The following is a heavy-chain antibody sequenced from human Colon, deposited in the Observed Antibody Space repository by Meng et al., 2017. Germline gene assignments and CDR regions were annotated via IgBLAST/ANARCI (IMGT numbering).Heavy chain of an antibody. D-gene: IGHD3-3*02. CDR2: INHSGST. V-gene: IGHV4-34*01. CDR3: ARLSGSLLDYDGMDV. CDR1: GGSFSSYY. J-gene: IGHJ6*02. Sequence: GSLRLSCAVYGGSFSSYYWSWIRQPPGKGLEWIGEINHSGSTNYNPSLKSRVTISVDTSKNQFSLKLSSVTAADTAVYYCARLSGSLLDYDGMDVWGQGNTVNGAS.